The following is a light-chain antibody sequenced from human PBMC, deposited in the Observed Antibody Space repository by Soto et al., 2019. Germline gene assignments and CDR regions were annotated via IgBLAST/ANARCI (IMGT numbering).Light chain of an antibody. CDR3: LQSDRTPIT. Sequence: PNNPSPTPLSASVRSRVPIPCRASQTISSYLSWYQQKPGKAPKLLIYAASTLQSGVPSRFSGSGSGTDFILTISSLQFEDFATYYCLQSDRTPITFGQGTRLEIK. CDR1: QTISSY. V-gene: IGKV1-39*01. CDR2: AAS. J-gene: IGKJ5*01.